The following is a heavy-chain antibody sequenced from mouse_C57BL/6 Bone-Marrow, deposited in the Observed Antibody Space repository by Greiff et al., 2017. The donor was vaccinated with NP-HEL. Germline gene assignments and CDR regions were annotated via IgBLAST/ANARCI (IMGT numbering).Heavy chain of an antibody. CDR3: ARDSSGFLYYFDY. J-gene: IGHJ2*01. D-gene: IGHD3-2*02. Sequence: EVQLQQSGPELVKPGASVKISCKASGYTFTDYYMNWVKQSHGKSLEWIGDINPNNGGTSYNQKFKGKATLTVDKSSSTAYMELRSLTSEDSAVYYCARDSSGFLYYFDYWGQGTTLTVSS. V-gene: IGHV1-26*01. CDR2: INPNNGGT. CDR1: GYTFTDYY.